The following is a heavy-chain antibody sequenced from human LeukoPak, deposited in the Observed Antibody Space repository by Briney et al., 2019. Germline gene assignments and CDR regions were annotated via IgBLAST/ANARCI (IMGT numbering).Heavy chain of an antibody. CDR3: ARPQRGYEDIGH. V-gene: IGHV5-51*01. J-gene: IGHJ4*02. D-gene: IGHD5-12*01. CDR2: IYPGDSDT. CDR1: GYSFTNYW. Sequence: GESLKISCKGFGYSFTNYWIGWVRPMPGKGLGWGGSIYPGDSDTRYSRSFQGQVTISVDKSISTAYLQWSSLTASDTAMYYCARPQRGYEDIGHWGQGTLVTVSS.